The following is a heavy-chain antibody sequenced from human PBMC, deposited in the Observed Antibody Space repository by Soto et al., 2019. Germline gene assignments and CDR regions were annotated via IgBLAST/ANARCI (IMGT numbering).Heavy chain of an antibody. V-gene: IGHV4-4*07. CDR3: VRDGTKTLRDWFDP. D-gene: IGHD1-1*01. J-gene: IGHJ5*02. Sequence: SATLSLTCPVSGASISGFYWSWIRKSAGKGLEWIGRIYATGTTDYNPSLKSRVMMSVDTSKKQFSLKLRSVTAADTAVYYCVRDGTKTLRDWFDPWGQGISVTVSS. CDR2: IYATGTT. CDR1: GASISGFY.